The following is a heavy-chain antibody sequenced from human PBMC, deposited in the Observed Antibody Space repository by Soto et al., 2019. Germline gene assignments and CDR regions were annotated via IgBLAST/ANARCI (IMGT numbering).Heavy chain of an antibody. CDR1: SGGFSGYA. V-gene: IGHV1-69*01. CDR2: IIPIFGTA. J-gene: IGHJ5*02. D-gene: IGHD5-12*01. CDR3: ARSGAREWLRCFDN. Sequence: PVTLDFKRASGGFSGYAGSWRRQTNGQGLEWMGGIIPIFGTANYAQKFQGRVTITADESTSTAYMELSSLRSEDTAVYYCARSGAREWLRCFDNRGQAHVVSVSS.